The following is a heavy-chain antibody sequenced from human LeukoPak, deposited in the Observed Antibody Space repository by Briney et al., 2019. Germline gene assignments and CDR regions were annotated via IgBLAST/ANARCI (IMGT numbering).Heavy chain of an antibody. V-gene: IGHV3-30*04. J-gene: IGHJ4*02. CDR2: ISYDGSIE. Sequence: GRSLRLSCAASGFTFSSYAMHWVRQAPGKGLEWVAVISYDGSIEYYADSVKGRFTISRDNSKNTLYLQMNSLRAEDTAVYCCARGDYGGKKGGVDYWGQGTLVTVSS. CDR3: ARGDYGGKKGGVDY. CDR1: GFTFSSYA. D-gene: IGHD4-23*01.